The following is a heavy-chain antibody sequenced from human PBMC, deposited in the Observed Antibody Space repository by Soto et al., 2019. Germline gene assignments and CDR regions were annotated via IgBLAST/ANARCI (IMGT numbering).Heavy chain of an antibody. Sequence: SLTCAVSGGSISSGGYYWSWIRQHPGKGLEWIGYIYYSGSTYYNPSLKSRVTISVDTSKNQFSLKLSSVTAADTAVYYCARDTSLWGINYWGQGTLVTVSS. CDR1: GGSISSGGYY. CDR2: IYYSGST. CDR3: ARDTSLWGINY. J-gene: IGHJ4*02. D-gene: IGHD2-2*01. V-gene: IGHV4-31*11.